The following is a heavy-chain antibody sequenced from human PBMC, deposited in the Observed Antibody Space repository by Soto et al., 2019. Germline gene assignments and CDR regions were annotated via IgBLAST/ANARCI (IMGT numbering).Heavy chain of an antibody. CDR3: ARGPSSGWVRDFDY. V-gene: IGHV4-34*01. J-gene: IGHJ4*02. D-gene: IGHD6-19*01. CDR2: INHSGST. Sequence: SETLSLTCAVYGGSFSCYYWSWIRQPPGKGLEWIGEINHSGSTNYNPSLKSRVTISVDTSKNQFSLKLSSVTAADTAVYYCARGPSSGWVRDFDYWGQGTLVTVSS. CDR1: GGSFSCYY.